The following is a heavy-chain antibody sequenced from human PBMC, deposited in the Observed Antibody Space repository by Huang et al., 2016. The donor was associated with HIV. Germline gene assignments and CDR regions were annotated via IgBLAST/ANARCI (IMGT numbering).Heavy chain of an antibody. CDR1: GKSVSEGA. J-gene: IGHJ5*02. CDR3: VTSRKTISGGRVGWFDP. V-gene: IGHV1-24*01. D-gene: IGHD3-3*01. Sequence: QVQLVQFGAEVKKPGASGKVSCKVSGKSVSEGAMHWVRQAPGKGLEWMVGFDAIKVVPVYPQNFPGIFSMPEDTSTDTAYMELSGLRSEDTAVYYCVTSRKTISGGRVGWFDPWGQGTLVTVSS. CDR2: FDAIKVVP.